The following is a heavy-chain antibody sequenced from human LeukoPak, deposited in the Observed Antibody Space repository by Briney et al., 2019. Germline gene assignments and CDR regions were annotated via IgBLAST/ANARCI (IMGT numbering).Heavy chain of an antibody. V-gene: IGHV3-30*03. J-gene: IGHJ4*02. CDR1: GFTFSSYG. D-gene: IGHD2/OR15-2a*01. Sequence: PGGSLRLSCVVSGFTFSSYGMHWVRQAPGKGLEWVAFMTYDGSKRPYADSVKGRFTISRDNAKNSLYLQMNSLRAEDTAVYYCARDFYDGFALDYWGQGTLVTVSS. CDR3: ARDFYDGFALDY. CDR2: MTYDGSKR.